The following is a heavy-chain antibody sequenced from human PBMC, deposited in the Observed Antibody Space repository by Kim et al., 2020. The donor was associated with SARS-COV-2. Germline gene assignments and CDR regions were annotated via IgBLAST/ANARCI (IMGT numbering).Heavy chain of an antibody. CDR2: ISYDGSNK. J-gene: IGHJ3*02. CDR3: ARTLAARIDGGAFDI. CDR1: GFTFSSYA. Sequence: GGSLRLSCAASGFTFSSYAMHWVRQAPGKGLEWVAVISYDGSNKYYADSVKGRFTISRDNSKNTLYLQMNSLRAEDTAVYYCARTLAARIDGGAFDIWGQGTMVTVSS. V-gene: IGHV3-30*04. D-gene: IGHD6-6*01.